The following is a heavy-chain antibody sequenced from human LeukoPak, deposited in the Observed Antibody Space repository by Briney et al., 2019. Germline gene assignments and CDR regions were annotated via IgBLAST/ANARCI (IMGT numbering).Heavy chain of an antibody. Sequence: GGSLRLSCAASGFTFSNYWMHWVRQAPGKGLEWVANIKQDGSEKYYVDSVKGRFTISGDNAKNSLYLQMNSLRAEDTAVYYCARDSYDFWSGYHQFDYWGQGTLVTVSS. CDR3: ARDSYDFWSGYHQFDY. CDR2: IKQDGSEK. D-gene: IGHD3-3*01. V-gene: IGHV3-7*01. J-gene: IGHJ4*02. CDR1: GFTFSNYW.